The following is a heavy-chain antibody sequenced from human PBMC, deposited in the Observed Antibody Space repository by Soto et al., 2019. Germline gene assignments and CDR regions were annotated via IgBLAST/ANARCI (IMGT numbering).Heavy chain of an antibody. V-gene: IGHV4-39*07. CDR2: ISHDGHA. CDR1: DDSISDSRYY. CDR3: VRDVGGSGWFAP. Sequence: SETLSLTCSVLDDSISDSRYYWGWIRQSPEKGLEWIGSISHDGHAYYNPPLKSRVTMSVDMSKSQFSLNVRSVTAADTAVYYCVRDVGGSGWFAPWGQGTLVTVSS. J-gene: IGHJ5*02.